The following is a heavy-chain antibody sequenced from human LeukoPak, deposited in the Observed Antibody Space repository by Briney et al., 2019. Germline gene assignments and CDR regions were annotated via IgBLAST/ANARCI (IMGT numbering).Heavy chain of an antibody. Sequence: GASVKVSCKASGYTFTGYYMHWVRQAPGQGLEWMGWINPNSGGTNYAQKFQGRVTTTRDTSISTAYMELSRLRSDDTAVYYCARGRIAARQYIDYWGQGTLVTVSS. J-gene: IGHJ4*02. D-gene: IGHD6-6*01. V-gene: IGHV1-2*02. CDR1: GYTFTGYY. CDR2: INPNSGGT. CDR3: ARGRIAARQYIDY.